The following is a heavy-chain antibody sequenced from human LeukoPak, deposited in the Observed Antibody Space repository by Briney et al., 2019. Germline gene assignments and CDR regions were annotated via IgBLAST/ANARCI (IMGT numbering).Heavy chain of an antibody. D-gene: IGHD3-10*01. CDR2: INHSGST. Sequence: GSLRLSCAASGFTVSSNYMSWVRQPPGKGLEWIGEINHSGSTNYNPSLKSRVTISVDTSKNQFSLKLSSVTAADTAVYYCARRYVLLWFGELQDYFDYWGQGTLVTVPS. CDR3: ARRYVLLWFGELQDYFDY. CDR1: GFTVSSNY. J-gene: IGHJ4*02. V-gene: IGHV4-34*01.